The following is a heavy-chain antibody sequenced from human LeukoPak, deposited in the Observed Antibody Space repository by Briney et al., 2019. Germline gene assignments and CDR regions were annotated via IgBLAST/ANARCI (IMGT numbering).Heavy chain of an antibody. CDR2: IIPIFGTA. CDR3: ASSTMSYCSSTSCYAGVYGMDV. CDR1: GGTFSSYA. V-gene: IGHV1-69*13. J-gene: IGHJ6*02. D-gene: IGHD2-2*01. Sequence: ASVKVSCKASGGTFSSYAISWVRQAPGQGLEWMGGIIPIFGTANYAQKFQGRVTITADESTSTAYMELSSLRSEDTAVYYCASSTMSYCSSTSCYAGVYGMDVWGQGTTVTVSS.